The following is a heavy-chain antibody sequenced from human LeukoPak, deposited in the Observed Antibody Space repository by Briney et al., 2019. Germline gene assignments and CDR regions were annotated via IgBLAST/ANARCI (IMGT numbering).Heavy chain of an antibody. V-gene: IGHV1-69*05. CDR1: GGTFSSYA. J-gene: IGHJ5*02. D-gene: IGHD3-10*01. CDR2: IIPIFGTA. Sequence: SVKVSCKASGGTFSSYAISWVRQAPGQGLEWMGGIIPIFGTANYAQKFQGRVTITTDESTSTAYMELSSLRSEDTAVYYCARTYGSGSYYSPWGQGTLVTVSS. CDR3: ARTYGSGSYYSP.